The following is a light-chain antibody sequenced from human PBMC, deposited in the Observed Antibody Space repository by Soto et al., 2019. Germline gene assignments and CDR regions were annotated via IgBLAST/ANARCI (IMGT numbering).Light chain of an antibody. CDR1: QSLLHTNGYNY. CDR2: LGS. J-gene: IGKJ3*01. Sequence: DIVMTQSPLSLPVTPGEPASISCRSSQSLLHTNGYNYLDWYLQKPGQSPQLLIYLGSNRASGGPDRFSGSGSGTDFTLKISRVEAEDVGVYYCMEALQTPLTFGPGTKVDIK. CDR3: MEALQTPLT. V-gene: IGKV2-28*01.